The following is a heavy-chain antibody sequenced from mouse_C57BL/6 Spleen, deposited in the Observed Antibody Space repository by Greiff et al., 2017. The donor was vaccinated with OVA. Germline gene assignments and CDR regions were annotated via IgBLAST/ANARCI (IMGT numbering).Heavy chain of an antibody. J-gene: IGHJ2*01. CDR1: GYTFTDYY. CDR3: ARMGQTELGY. V-gene: IGHV1-26*01. Sequence: EVQLQQSGPELVKPGASVKISCKASGYTFTDYYMNWVKQSHGKSLEWIGDINPNNGGTSYNQKFKGKATLTVDKSSSTAYMELRSLTSEDSAVYYCARMGQTELGYWGQGTTLTVSS. D-gene: IGHD3-1*01. CDR2: INPNNGGT.